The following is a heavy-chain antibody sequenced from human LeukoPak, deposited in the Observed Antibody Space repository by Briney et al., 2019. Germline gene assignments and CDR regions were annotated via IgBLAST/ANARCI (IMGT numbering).Heavy chain of an antibody. J-gene: IGHJ4*02. D-gene: IGHD2-21*01. V-gene: IGHV1-2*02. CDR3: ARAETLAYCGGDCYSSFLLFDY. Sequence: ASVKVSCKASGYTFTGYYMHWVRQGPGQGLEWMGWINPNSGGTNYAQKFQGRVTMTRDTSISTAYMELSRLRSDDTAVYYCARAETLAYCGGDCYSSFLLFDYWGQGTLVTVSS. CDR1: GYTFTGYY. CDR2: INPNSGGT.